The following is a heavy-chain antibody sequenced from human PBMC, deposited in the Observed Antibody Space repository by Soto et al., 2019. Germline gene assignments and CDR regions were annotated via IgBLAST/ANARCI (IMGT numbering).Heavy chain of an antibody. V-gene: IGHV3-30*18. Sequence: GGSLRLSCAASGFTFSIYGMHWVRHAPGKGLEWVAVISYDGSNKYYADSVKGRFTISRDNSKNTLYLQMNSLRAEDTAVYYCAKGSIAARGYYYYYGMDVWGQGTTVTVSS. CDR3: AKGSIAARGYYYYYGMDV. D-gene: IGHD6-6*01. J-gene: IGHJ6*02. CDR1: GFTFSIYG. CDR2: ISYDGSNK.